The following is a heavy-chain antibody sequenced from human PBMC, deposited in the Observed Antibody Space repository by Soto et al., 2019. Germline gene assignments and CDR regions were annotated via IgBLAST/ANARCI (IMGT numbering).Heavy chain of an antibody. CDR2: INHSGST. J-gene: IGHJ6*02. CDR1: GGSFSGYY. CDR3: ARGRQRGVLMVYVKYYGMDV. D-gene: IGHD2-8*01. Sequence: SETLSLTCAVYGGSFSGYYWSWICQPPGKGLEWIGEINHSGSTNYNPSLKSRVTISVDTSKNQFSLKLSSVTAADTAVYYCARGRQRGVLMVYVKYYGMDVWGQGTTVTVYS. V-gene: IGHV4-34*01.